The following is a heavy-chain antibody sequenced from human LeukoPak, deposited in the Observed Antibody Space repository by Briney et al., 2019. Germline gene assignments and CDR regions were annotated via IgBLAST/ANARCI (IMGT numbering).Heavy chain of an antibody. V-gene: IGHV3-7*01. CDR3: ARDPTYYDRSGYDY. J-gene: IGHJ4*02. CDR1: QFTLSSHW. Sequence: PGGSLRLSCAASQFTLSSHWMSWFRQAPGKGLEWVANINQDGSEKYYVDSVKGRFTISRDNTKSSLFLQMNTLRPEDTAVYYCARDPTYYDRSGYDYWGQGTVVTVSS. CDR2: INQDGSEK. D-gene: IGHD3-22*01.